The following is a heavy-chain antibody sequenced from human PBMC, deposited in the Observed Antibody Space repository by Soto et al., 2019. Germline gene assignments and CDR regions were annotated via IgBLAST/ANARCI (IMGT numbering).Heavy chain of an antibody. CDR1: GYTFTSYA. D-gene: IGHD6-6*01. V-gene: IGHV1-3*01. CDR3: ARGRQLVPTTFDY. Sequence: GASVKVSCKASGYTFTSYAMHWVRQAPGQRLEWMGWINAGNGNTKYSQKFQGRVTITRDTSASTAYMELSSLRSEDTAVYYCARGRQLVPTTFDYWGQGTLVTVSS. CDR2: INAGNGNT. J-gene: IGHJ4*02.